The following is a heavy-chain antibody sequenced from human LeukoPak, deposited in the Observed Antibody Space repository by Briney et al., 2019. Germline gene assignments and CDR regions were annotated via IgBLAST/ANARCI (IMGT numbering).Heavy chain of an antibody. CDR2: INHSGST. CDR1: GGSFSGYY. V-gene: IGHV4-34*01. Sequence: SETLSLTCAVYGGSFSGYYWSWIRQPPGKGLEWIGEINHSGSTNYNPSLKSRVTISVDTSKSQFTLKLSSVTAADTAVYYCARVKTYYRIRELSPYFDYWGQGTLVTVSS. CDR3: ARVKTYYRIRELSPYFDY. D-gene: IGHD3-16*02. J-gene: IGHJ4*02.